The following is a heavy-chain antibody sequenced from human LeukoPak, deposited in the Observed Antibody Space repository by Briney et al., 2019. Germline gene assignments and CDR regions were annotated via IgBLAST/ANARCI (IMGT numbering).Heavy chain of an antibody. Sequence: GGSLRLSCAASGFTVSSNYMSWVRQAPGKGLGRVSVIYSGGSTYYADSVKGRFTISRDNSKNTLYLQMNSLRAEDTAVYYCARDLADSSGWYKPFDYWGQGTLVTVSS. D-gene: IGHD6-19*01. V-gene: IGHV3-66*01. CDR3: ARDLADSSGWYKPFDY. CDR1: GFTVSSNY. CDR2: IYSGGST. J-gene: IGHJ4*02.